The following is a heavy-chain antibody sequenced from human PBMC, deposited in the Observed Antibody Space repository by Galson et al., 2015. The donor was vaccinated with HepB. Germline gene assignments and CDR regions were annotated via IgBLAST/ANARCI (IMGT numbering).Heavy chain of an antibody. CDR1: GYTFTSYG. D-gene: IGHD3-16*01. V-gene: IGHV1-18*04. Sequence: SVKVSCKASGYTFTSYGISWVRQAPGQGLEWMGWISTYNGNTNYAQKLQGRVTMTTDTSTSTAYMELRSLRSDDTAVYYCARVRYDYVWGSYRRGAFDIWGQGTMVTVSS. CDR2: ISTYNGNT. CDR3: ARVRYDYVWGSYRRGAFDI. J-gene: IGHJ3*02.